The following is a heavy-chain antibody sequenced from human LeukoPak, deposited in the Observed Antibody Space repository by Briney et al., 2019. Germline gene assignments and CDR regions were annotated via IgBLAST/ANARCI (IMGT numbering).Heavy chain of an antibody. CDR2: ISHTGDI. V-gene: IGHV3-48*03. D-gene: IGHD3-22*01. Sequence: GGSLRLSCAASGFIFSNFEMNWVRQAPGKGLEWVSHISHTGDIKYADSVKGRFTISRDNSKNSQYPQMTSLRAEDTAVYYCARSSGSYRPFDSWGQGILVTVSS. CDR1: GFIFSNFE. J-gene: IGHJ5*01. CDR3: ARSSGSYRPFDS.